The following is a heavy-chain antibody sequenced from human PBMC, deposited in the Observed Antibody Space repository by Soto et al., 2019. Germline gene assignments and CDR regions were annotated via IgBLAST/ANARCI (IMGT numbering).Heavy chain of an antibody. V-gene: IGHV3-23*01. CDR2: ISNNGDSA. CDR3: AKSRVFIGAIVTLLDS. J-gene: IGHJ4*02. D-gene: IGHD3-16*02. CDR1: GFTFSSYA. Sequence: EVQLLESGGGLVQPGGSLTLSCATSGFTFSSYAMVWVRQAAEKGLEWVASISNNGDSAYYAHSVKGRFTISRGNSENTLYLQMNGLRADDTALYFCAKSRVFIGAIVTLLDSWGQGTQVTVSS.